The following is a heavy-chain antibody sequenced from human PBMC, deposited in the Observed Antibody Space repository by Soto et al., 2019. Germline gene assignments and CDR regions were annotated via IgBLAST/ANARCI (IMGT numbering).Heavy chain of an antibody. V-gene: IGHV4-59*01. CDR1: GGSISSYY. Sequence: QVQLQESGPGLVKPSETLSLTCTVSGGSISSYYWSWIRQPPGKGLEWIGYIYYSGSTNYNPSLTSRVTISVDTSKNQFSLKLSSVTAADTAVYYCARDYYGSGREVYYYYYMDVWGKGTTVTVSS. J-gene: IGHJ6*03. CDR2: IYYSGST. CDR3: ARDYYGSGREVYYYYYMDV. D-gene: IGHD3-10*01.